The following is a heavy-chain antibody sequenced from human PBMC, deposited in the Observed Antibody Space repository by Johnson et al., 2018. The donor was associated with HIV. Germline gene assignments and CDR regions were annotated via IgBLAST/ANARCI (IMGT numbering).Heavy chain of an antibody. V-gene: IGHV3-66*01. J-gene: IGHJ3*02. Sequence: VLLVESGGGVVQPGRSLRLSCAASGFTVSSNYMSWVRQAPGKGLEWVSVIYSGGTTNYADSVKGRFTISRDNSKNTLYLQMNNLRAEDTAVYYCARDPSRSPGAFDIWGQGTMVTVSS. CDR3: ARDPSRSPGAFDI. CDR2: IYSGGTT. CDR1: GFTVSSNY.